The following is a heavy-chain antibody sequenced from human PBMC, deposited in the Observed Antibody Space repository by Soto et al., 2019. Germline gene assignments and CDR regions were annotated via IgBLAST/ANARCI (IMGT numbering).Heavy chain of an antibody. J-gene: IGHJ5*02. V-gene: IGHV4-59*01. D-gene: IGHD6-13*01. Sequence: PSETLSLTCTVSGGSIISYYWSWILQPPGKGLEWIGYIYYSGSTNYNPSLKSRVTISVDTSKNQFSLKPSSVTAADTAVYYCARARASSSWYWFDPWGQGTLVTVSS. CDR1: GGSIISYY. CDR2: IYYSGST. CDR3: ARARASSSWYWFDP.